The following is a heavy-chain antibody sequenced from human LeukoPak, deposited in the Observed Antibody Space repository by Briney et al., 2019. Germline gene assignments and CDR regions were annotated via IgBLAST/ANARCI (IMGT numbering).Heavy chain of an antibody. CDR2: HSGNS. Sequence: SETLSLTCTVSGASVSSNSYHWSWIRQAPGKGLEWIGHSGNSDYKPSLKSRITISTDTSNNHFSLNLVSVTAADTAVYYCAKHGGFHFDSWGQGALVTVSS. D-gene: IGHD3-16*01. J-gene: IGHJ4*02. V-gene: IGHV4-61*03. CDR3: AKHGGFHFDS. CDR1: GASVSSNSYH.